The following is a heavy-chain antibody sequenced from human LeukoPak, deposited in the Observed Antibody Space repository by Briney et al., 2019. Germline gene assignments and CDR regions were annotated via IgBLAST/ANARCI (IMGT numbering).Heavy chain of an antibody. CDR3: ARGGGWLAHRSFNWFDP. CDR1: GGSISSSSYY. J-gene: IGHJ5*02. Sequence: SETLSLTCTVSGGSISSSSYYWGWIRQPPGKGLEWIGSIYYSGSTYYNPSLKSRVTISVDTSKNQFSLKLSSVTAADTAVYYCARGGGWLAHRSFNWFDPWGQGTLVTVSS. V-gene: IGHV4-39*07. D-gene: IGHD6-19*01. CDR2: IYYSGST.